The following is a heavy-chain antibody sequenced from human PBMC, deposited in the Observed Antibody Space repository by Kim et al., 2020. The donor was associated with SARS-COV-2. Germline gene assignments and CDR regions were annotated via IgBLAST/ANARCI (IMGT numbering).Heavy chain of an antibody. CDR3: ARRMALSAMDY. CDR1: GFSLKHTG. V-gene: IGHV3-48*02. J-gene: IGHJ4*02. CDR2: VSEDESHN. D-gene: IGHD2-8*01. Sequence: GGSLRLSCVTSGFSLKHTGIYWVRQAPGKGLEWISYVSEDESHNSYADPVKGRFTVSRDDGKNSVFLQMNSLRDEDTALYYCARRMALSAMDYWGQGTLV.